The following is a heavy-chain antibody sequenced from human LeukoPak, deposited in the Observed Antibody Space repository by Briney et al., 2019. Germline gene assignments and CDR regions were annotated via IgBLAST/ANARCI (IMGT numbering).Heavy chain of an antibody. J-gene: IGHJ4*02. D-gene: IGHD2-15*01. CDR1: GGSISSGGYY. V-gene: IGHV4-31*03. CDR3: ARYLIVAAAFDY. CDR2: IYYSGST. Sequence: KPSQTLSLTCTVSGGSISSGGYYWSWIRQHPGKGLEWIGYIYYSGSTYCNPSLKSRVTISVDTSKNQFSLKLSSVTAADTAVYYCARYLIVAAAFDYWGQGTLVTVSS.